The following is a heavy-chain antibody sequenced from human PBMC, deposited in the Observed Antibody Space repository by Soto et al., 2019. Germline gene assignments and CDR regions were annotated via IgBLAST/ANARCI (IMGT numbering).Heavy chain of an antibody. CDR3: ARRYCSSTSCYRGANWFDP. Sequence: QVQLVQSGAEVKKPGASVKVSCKASGYTFTSYGISWVRQAPGQGLEWMGWISAYNGNTNYAQKLQGRVTMTTDTSTSTDYMELRSLRSDDTAVYYCARRYCSSTSCYRGANWFDPWGQGTLVTVSS. CDR2: ISAYNGNT. J-gene: IGHJ5*02. D-gene: IGHD2-2*01. CDR1: GYTFTSYG. V-gene: IGHV1-18*01.